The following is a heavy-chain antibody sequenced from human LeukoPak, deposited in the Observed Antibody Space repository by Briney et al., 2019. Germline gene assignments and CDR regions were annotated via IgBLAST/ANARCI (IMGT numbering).Heavy chain of an antibody. J-gene: IGHJ5*02. CDR2: FYYSGST. CDR3: ARHYGP. Sequence: SETLSLTCTVSGGSVTSGHYYWSWIRQPPGKGLECIGYFYYSGSTNYNPSLKSRATISVDTSKNQFSLKLSSVTAADTAVYYCARHYGPWGQGTLVTVSS. CDR1: GGSVTSGHYY. D-gene: IGHD3-16*01. V-gene: IGHV4-61*01.